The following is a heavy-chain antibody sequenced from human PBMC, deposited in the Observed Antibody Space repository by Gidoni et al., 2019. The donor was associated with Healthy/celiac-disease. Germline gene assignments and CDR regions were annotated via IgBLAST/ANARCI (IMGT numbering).Heavy chain of an antibody. J-gene: IGHJ4*02. V-gene: IGHV4-59*08. CDR2: IYYSGRT. CDR3: AGATFYDSSGYYFDY. D-gene: IGHD3-22*01. Sequence: HVQPQASGPVLVKPSVPLSLTCTFSGGSISSYYWSWIRQPPGKGLEWIGYIYYSGRTNYNPPHKSRVTISVDTSKNQFSLKLSSVTAADPAVYYCAGATFYDSSGYYFDYWCQRTLVTVSS. CDR1: GGSISSYY.